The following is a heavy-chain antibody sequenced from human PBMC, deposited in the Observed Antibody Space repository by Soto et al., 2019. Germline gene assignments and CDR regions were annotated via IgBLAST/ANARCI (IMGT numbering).Heavy chain of an antibody. CDR1: GFMFSPYW. Sequence: EVQLVESGGGLVQPGGSLRLSCEASGFMFSPYWMSWVRQDPGKGLEWVATISGGASDKFYVDSVKGRFTISRDDAKNSVYLQLNSLRVEDTAVYYCVREDWHRFDSWGQGTLVTVSS. CDR3: VREDWHRFDS. V-gene: IGHV3-7*01. D-gene: IGHD2-21*01. CDR2: ISGGASDK. J-gene: IGHJ4*02.